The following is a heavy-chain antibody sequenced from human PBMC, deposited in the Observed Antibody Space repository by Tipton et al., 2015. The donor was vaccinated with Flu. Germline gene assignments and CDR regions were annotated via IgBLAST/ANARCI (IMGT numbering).Heavy chain of an antibody. CDR3: ARDWGRAVVGP. D-gene: IGHD6-19*01. V-gene: IGHV4-34*01. J-gene: IGHJ1*01. CDR1: GGSFSGYY. Sequence: TLSLTCAVTGGSFSGYYWSWIRQPPGKGLEWIGEINHGGSTNYNKSLESRVTMSVDTSMNQFSLKLSSVTAADTAVYYCARDWGRAVVGPWGQGTLVTVSS. CDR2: INHGGST.